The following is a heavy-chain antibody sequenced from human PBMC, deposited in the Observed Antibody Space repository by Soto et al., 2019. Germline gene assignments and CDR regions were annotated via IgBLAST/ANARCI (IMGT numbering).Heavy chain of an antibody. J-gene: IGHJ4*02. D-gene: IGHD3-22*01. CDR1: GFTFSTYA. Sequence: SLRPSCAAPGFTFSTYAMHSVCLAPVNVLPRVAVISYDGSNKYYADSVKGRFTISRDNDKNSLYLRMNSLRAEDTAVYYCARAENPHSSGYHYYGYYFDYWGQGTLVTVSS. CDR2: ISYDGSNK. CDR3: ARAENPHSSGYHYYGYYFDY. V-gene: IGHV3-30-3*01.